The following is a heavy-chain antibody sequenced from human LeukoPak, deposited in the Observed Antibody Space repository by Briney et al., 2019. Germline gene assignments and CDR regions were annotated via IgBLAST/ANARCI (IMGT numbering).Heavy chain of an antibody. Sequence: ASVKVSCKASGYTFTSYDINWVRQATGQGLEWMGWMNPNSGNTGYAQKFQGRVTMTRNTAISTAYMELSSLRTEDTAVYYCASRGRMAAKNWFDPWGQGTLVTVSS. CDR1: GYTFTSYD. V-gene: IGHV1-8*01. CDR3: ASRGRMAAKNWFDP. D-gene: IGHD2-15*01. J-gene: IGHJ5*02. CDR2: MNPNSGNT.